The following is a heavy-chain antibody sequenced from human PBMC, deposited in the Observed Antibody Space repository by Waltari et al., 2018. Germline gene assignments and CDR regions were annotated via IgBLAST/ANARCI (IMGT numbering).Heavy chain of an antibody. CDR3: ARYYSDNDILEY. V-gene: IGHV5-51*01. CDR2: IFPGGSDP. J-gene: IGHJ4*02. Sequence: VQLVQSGAEVKKPGESLRISCQASGYSFTSYWIAWVRQMPGKGLEWMGFIFPGGSDPRYNPSFQGQVTISADKSVSTAYLQWSSLKASDTAMYYCARYYSDNDILEYWGQGTLVTVSS. D-gene: IGHD4-17*01. CDR1: GYSFTSYW.